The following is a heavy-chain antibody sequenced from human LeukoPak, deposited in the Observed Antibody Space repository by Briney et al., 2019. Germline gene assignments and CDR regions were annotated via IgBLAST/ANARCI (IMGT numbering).Heavy chain of an antibody. D-gene: IGHD1-26*01. CDR3: ATAHRGGSGTF. Sequence: PGGSLRLSCAASGFPFSRFWMSWVRQAPAKGLEWLTNIKEDGSEKYCVDSVRGRFTISRDNAKNSMFLQMNSLRAEDTAVYYCATAHRGGSGTFWGQGTLVTVSS. V-gene: IGHV3-7*05. CDR1: GFPFSRFW. J-gene: IGHJ4*02. CDR2: IKEDGSEK.